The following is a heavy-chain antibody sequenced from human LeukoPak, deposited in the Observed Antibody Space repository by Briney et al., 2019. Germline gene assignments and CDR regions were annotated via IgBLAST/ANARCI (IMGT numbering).Heavy chain of an antibody. Sequence: PGGSLRLSCAASRFTFSSYAMHWVRQAPGKGLEWVAYIRYDGNNKKYADSVQGRFTVSRDNSKDTLYLQMNSLRGEDTAIYYCTKGQSGTSFDPWGQGTPVTVSS. V-gene: IGHV3-30*02. CDR3: TKGQSGTSFDP. J-gene: IGHJ5*02. CDR2: IRYDGNNK. CDR1: RFTFSSYA. D-gene: IGHD1-7*01.